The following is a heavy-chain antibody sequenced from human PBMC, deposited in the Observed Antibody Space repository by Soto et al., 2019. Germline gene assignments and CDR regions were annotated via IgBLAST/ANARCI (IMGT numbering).Heavy chain of an antibody. Sequence: SVKVSCKASGGTFSSYAISWVRQAPGQGLEWMGGIIPIFGTANYAQKFRGRVTITADESTSTAYMELSSLRSEDTAVYYCARASTNYYDSSGYYSYWGQGTLVTVSS. J-gene: IGHJ4*02. D-gene: IGHD3-22*01. V-gene: IGHV1-69*13. CDR1: GGTFSSYA. CDR2: IIPIFGTA. CDR3: ARASTNYYDSSGYYSY.